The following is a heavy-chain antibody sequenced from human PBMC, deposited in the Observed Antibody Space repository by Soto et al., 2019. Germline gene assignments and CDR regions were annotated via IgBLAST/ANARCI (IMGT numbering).Heavy chain of an antibody. CDR2: ISSDGSST. CDR1: GFTFSSYW. V-gene: IGHV3-74*01. D-gene: IGHD5-12*01. Sequence: GGSLRLSCAASGFTFSSYWMHWVRQAPGKGLVWVSRISSDGSSTAYADSVKGRFAISRDNAKNTLYLQMNSLRAEDTAVYYCAREGYSGYDFGLRTVENDYWGQGTLVTVSS. J-gene: IGHJ4*02. CDR3: AREGYSGYDFGLRTVENDY.